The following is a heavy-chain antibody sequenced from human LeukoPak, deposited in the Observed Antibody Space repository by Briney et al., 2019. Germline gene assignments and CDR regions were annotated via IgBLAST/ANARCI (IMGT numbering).Heavy chain of an antibody. D-gene: IGHD4-23*01. J-gene: IGHJ4*02. CDR3: ARDSLTTVGNFDY. CDR2: ISFSGNTI. V-gene: IGHV3-11*04. CDR1: GFSFSDYY. Sequence: GGSLRLSWAASGFSFSDYYMSWIRQAPGKGLEWVSYISFSGNTIYYADSVKGRFTISRDNAKNSLYLQMNTLRAEDTAVYYCARDSLTTVGNFDYWGQGTLVTVSS.